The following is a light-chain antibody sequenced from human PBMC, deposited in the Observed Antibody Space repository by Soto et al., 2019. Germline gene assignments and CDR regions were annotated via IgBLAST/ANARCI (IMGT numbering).Light chain of an antibody. J-gene: IGKJ2*01. CDR2: ASS. Sequence: DIQMTQSPSSLSASVGDRVTITCRASQGISNYLAWYQQKPGKVPKLMIYASSTLQSGVPYRFSGSRSGTDFALTISSLQPEDVATYYCQEYYSAPPTLGQGTKLEIK. CDR3: QEYYSAPPT. CDR1: QGISNY. V-gene: IGKV1-27*01.